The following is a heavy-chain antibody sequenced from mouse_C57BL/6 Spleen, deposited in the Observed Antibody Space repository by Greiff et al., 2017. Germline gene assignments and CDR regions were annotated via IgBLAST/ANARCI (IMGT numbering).Heavy chain of an antibody. CDR3: ARKGYFTTVGYAMDY. CDR2: IDPSDSYT. V-gene: IGHV1-59*01. J-gene: IGHJ4*01. Sequence: QVQLQQPGAELVRPGTSVKLSCKASGYTFTSYWMHWVKQRPGQGLEWIGVIDPSDSYTNYNQKFKGKATLTVDTSSSTAYMQLSSLTSEDSAVYYCARKGYFTTVGYAMDYWGQGTSVTVSS. CDR1: GYTFTSYW. D-gene: IGHD1-1*01.